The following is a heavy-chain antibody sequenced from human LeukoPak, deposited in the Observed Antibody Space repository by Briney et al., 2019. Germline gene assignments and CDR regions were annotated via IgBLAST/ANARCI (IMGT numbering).Heavy chain of an antibody. Sequence: SETLSLTCTVSGGSISSGGYYWSWIRQHRGKGLEWIGYIYYSGSTYYNPSLKSRVTISVDTSKNQFSLKLSSATAADTAVYYCARASMVRGLYFDYWGREPWSPSPQ. CDR3: ARASMVRGLYFDY. D-gene: IGHD3-10*01. J-gene: IGHJ4*02. V-gene: IGHV4-31*03. CDR1: GGSISSGGYY. CDR2: IYYSGST.